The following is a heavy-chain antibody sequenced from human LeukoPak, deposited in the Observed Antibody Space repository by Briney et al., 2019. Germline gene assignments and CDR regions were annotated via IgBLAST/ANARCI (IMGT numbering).Heavy chain of an antibody. CDR1: GYTFTGYY. D-gene: IGHD4-17*01. CDR3: ARDRTTATTGYYGMDV. V-gene: IGHV1-2*02. Sequence: GASVKVSCKASGYTFTGYYMHWVRQAPGQGLEWMGWINPNTGVTNYAQKFQGRVTLTRDTSIITAYMELTRLRSDDTAMYYCARDRTTATTGYYGMDVWGQGTTLTVSS. CDR2: INPNTGVT. J-gene: IGHJ6*02.